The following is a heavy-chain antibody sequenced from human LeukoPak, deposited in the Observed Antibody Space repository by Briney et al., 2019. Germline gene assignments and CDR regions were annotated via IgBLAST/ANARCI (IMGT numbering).Heavy chain of an antibody. V-gene: IGHV3-23*01. CDR3: ARDFQTIYYDGSAFYSPFDD. Sequence: GGSLRLSCAASGFTFTSYAMSWVRQAPGKGLEWVSAISGSGTDTYYADSVKGRFTVSRDNYKDTLYLQMNNLRPDDTAVYFCARDFQTIYYDGSAFYSPFDDWGQGTLVIVSS. D-gene: IGHD3-22*01. J-gene: IGHJ4*02. CDR1: GFTFTSYA. CDR2: ISGSGTDT.